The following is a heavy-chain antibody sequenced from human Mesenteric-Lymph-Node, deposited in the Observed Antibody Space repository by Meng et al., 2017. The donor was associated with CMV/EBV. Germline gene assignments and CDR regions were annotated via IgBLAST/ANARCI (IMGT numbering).Heavy chain of an antibody. CDR3: ARGENAIFGAFDI. V-gene: IGHV3-23*01. Sequence: GESLKISCAVSGFTFSSYAMSWVRQPPGKGLEWVSGIIGTGDSTYYADSVKGRFTISRDNSKNTVYLQMNSLRADDTALYYCARGENAIFGAFDIWGQGTMVTVSS. D-gene: IGHD3-10*02. J-gene: IGHJ3*02. CDR2: IIGTGDST. CDR1: GFTFSSYA.